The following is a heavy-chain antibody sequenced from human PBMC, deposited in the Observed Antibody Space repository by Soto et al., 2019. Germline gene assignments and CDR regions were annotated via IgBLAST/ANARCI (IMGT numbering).Heavy chain of an antibody. V-gene: IGHV4-4*02. D-gene: IGHD3-22*01. CDR3: ARDRRYYYDSSGYLTAGGAFDI. Sequence: PSETLSLTCAVSGGSISSSNWWSWVRQPPGKGLEWIGEIYHCGSTNYNPSLKSRVTISVDKSKNQFSLKLSSVTAADTAVYYCARDRRYYYDSSGYLTAGGAFDIWGQGTMVTVSS. CDR2: IYHCGST. J-gene: IGHJ3*02. CDR1: GGSISSSNW.